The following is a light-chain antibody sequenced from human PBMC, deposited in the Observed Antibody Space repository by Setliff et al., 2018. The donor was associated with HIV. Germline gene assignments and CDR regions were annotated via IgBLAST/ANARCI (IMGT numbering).Light chain of an antibody. CDR3: TSYTSISTQM. Sequence: QSVLTQPASVSAAPGLAITISCTGTNSDVGGYNYVSWYVQEPGKAPKLIMYDFTSRPSGISNRFSGSQSGNTASLTISGLRAEDEGDYYCTSYTSISTQMFGTGTKVTVL. J-gene: IGLJ1*01. CDR1: NSDVGGYNY. V-gene: IGLV2-14*03. CDR2: DFT.